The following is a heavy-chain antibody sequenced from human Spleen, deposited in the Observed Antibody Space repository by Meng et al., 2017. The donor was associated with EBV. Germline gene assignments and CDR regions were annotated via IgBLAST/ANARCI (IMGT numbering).Heavy chain of an antibody. Sequence: LLQQVGRVLVKTSGTLSPPCTVFGVSFTWGTYHWSWIRQSPGKGLEWIGYIYDTGTTIYNPSLKSRVSIFLETSKNLFSLKLNSVTTADTAVYYCAKSRSSTPGVVDYWGQGTLVTVSS. CDR2: IYDTGTT. D-gene: IGHD3-10*01. CDR3: AKSRSSTPGVVDY. J-gene: IGHJ4*02. CDR1: GVSFTWGTYH. V-gene: IGHV4-61*01.